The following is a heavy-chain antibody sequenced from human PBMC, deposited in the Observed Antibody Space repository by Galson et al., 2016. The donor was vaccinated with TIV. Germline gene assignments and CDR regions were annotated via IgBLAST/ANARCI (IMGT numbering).Heavy chain of an antibody. Sequence: SLRLSCAASGFTFDDYAMHWVRQPPGKGLEWVSSINWHGNSVVYADSVKGRFTISRDNGKTSLYLQMNSLRPEDTALYYCAKDRVVDASMDYYFYHAMGVWGQGTAVTVSS. J-gene: IGHJ6*02. CDR2: INWHGNSV. V-gene: IGHV3-9*01. D-gene: IGHD5-18*01. CDR1: GFTFDDYA. CDR3: AKDRVVDASMDYYFYHAMGV.